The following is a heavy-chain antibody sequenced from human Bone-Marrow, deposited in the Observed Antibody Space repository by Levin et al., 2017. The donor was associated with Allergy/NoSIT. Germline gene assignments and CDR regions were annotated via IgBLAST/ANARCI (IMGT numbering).Heavy chain of an antibody. CDR1: GFSFSTYA. V-gene: IGHV3-23*01. Sequence: PGGSLRLSCAASGFSFSTYAMSWVRQAPGKGLECVSVISGSGGSTSYADSVKGRFTISRDNPKNTLYLQMNSLRAEDMAVYYCAKGGIVSGLDPWGQGTLVTVAS. CDR2: ISGSGGST. J-gene: IGHJ5*02. CDR3: AKGGIVSGLDP. D-gene: IGHD3-22*01.